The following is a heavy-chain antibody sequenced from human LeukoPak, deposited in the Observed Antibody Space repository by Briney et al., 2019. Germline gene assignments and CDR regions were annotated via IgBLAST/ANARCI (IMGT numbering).Heavy chain of an antibody. Sequence: GGSLRLSCAASGFTFSSYAMTWVRQAPGKGLEWVFAISGSGGITYYADSVKGRFSISRDISKNTLYLQMNSLRAEDTAVYYCAKDRGTSGWYNDYWGQGTLVTVSS. D-gene: IGHD6-19*01. CDR3: AKDRGTSGWYNDY. CDR1: GFTFSSYA. J-gene: IGHJ4*02. CDR2: ISGSGGIT. V-gene: IGHV3-23*01.